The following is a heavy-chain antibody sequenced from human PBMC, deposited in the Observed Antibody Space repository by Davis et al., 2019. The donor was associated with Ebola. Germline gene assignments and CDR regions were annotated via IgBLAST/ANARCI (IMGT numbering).Heavy chain of an antibody. V-gene: IGHV3-30*04. CDR3: VIDYNDGIGRFDY. D-gene: IGHD3-16*01. CDR1: GITFSRYA. J-gene: IGHJ4*02. CDR2: IAYDGRYE. Sequence: GGSLRLSCAVSGITFSRYAMHWVRQAPGKGLEWVTDIAYDGRYESYAESVKGRFTISRDNSKSTLYLQMNSLRLEDTAVYYCVIDYNDGIGRFDYWGQGTLVTVSS.